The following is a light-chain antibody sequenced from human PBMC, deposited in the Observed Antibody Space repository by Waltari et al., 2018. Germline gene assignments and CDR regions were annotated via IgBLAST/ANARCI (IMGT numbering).Light chain of an antibody. V-gene: IGKV1-27*01. CDR2: AAS. CDR3: QSYNSALMYT. J-gene: IGKJ2*01. CDR1: LGISNY. Sequence: DIQMTPSPSSLSASDGDRVNITCRASLGISNYVAWYQQKPGTVPNLLIYAASTLQSGVPSRFSGSGSGTDFTLTISSLQPEDVATYYCQSYNSALMYTFGQGTKLDIK.